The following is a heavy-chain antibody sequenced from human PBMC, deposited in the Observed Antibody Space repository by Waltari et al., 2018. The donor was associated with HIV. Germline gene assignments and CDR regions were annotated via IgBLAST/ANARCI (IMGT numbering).Heavy chain of an antibody. CDR2: INAGGREN. CDR3: ARDGTAPGIYDDS. CDR1: GFTFIDYW. Sequence: EVHLVESGGGLVQAGGSLRLSCAASGFTFIDYWMNWVRRAPGKGLEWVASINAGGRENNCVGSGKGRFTISRDNGKNSLDLQRNSLRGEGTALDQWARDGTAPGIYDDSWGQGTLVTVSS. J-gene: IGHJ4*02. V-gene: IGHV3-7*03. D-gene: IGHD1-26*01.